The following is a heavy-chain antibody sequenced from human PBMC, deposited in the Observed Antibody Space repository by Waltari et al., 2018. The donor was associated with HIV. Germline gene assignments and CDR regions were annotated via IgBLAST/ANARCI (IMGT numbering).Heavy chain of an antibody. Sequence: QVQLVESGGGVVQPGRSLRLSCAASGFTFSSYGMHWVRQAPGKGLELVAVIWYDGTNKYYADSVKGRFTISRDNSKNTLYLQMNSLRAEDTSVYYCSRDRSEGGGYYYYGLDVWGQGTTVTVSS. D-gene: IGHD2-15*01. CDR3: SRDRSEGGGYYYYGLDV. CDR2: IWYDGTNK. CDR1: GFTFSSYG. V-gene: IGHV3-33*01. J-gene: IGHJ6*02.